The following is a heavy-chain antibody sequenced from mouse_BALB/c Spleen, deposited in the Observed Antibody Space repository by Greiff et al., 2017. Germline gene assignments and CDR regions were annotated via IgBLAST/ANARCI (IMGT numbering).Heavy chain of an antibody. Sequence: EVKLMESGGGLVQPGGSLKLSCAASGFTFSSYGMSWVRQTPDKRLELVATINSNGGSTYYPDSVKGRFTISRDNAKNTLYLQMSSLKSEDTAMYYCAREGLLPYWYFDVWGAGTTVTVSS. CDR3: AREGLLPYWYFDV. D-gene: IGHD1-1*01. V-gene: IGHV5-6-3*01. CDR1: GFTFSSYG. CDR2: INSNGGST. J-gene: IGHJ1*01.